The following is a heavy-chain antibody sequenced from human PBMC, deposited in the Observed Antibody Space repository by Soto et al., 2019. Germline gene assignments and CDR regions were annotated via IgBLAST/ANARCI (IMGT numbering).Heavy chain of an antibody. V-gene: IGHV3-23*01. D-gene: IGHD4-17*01. J-gene: IGHJ4*02. Sequence: GGSLRLSCAASGFTFSSYAMSWVRQAPGKGLEWVSAISGSGGSTYYADSVKGRFTISRDNSKNTLYLQMNSLRAEDTAVYYCAKEWVYGDYDGLGYFDYWGQGTLVTVSS. CDR2: ISGSGGST. CDR1: GFTFSSYA. CDR3: AKEWVYGDYDGLGYFDY.